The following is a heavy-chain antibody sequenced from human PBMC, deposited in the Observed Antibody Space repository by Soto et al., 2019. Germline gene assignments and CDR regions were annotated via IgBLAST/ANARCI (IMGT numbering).Heavy chain of an antibody. CDR2: ISYDGSNK. CDR1: GFTFSSYS. CDR3: ARAPIAAAGTHYYYGMDV. V-gene: IGHV3-30*03. J-gene: IGHJ6*02. Sequence: PGGSLRLSCAASGFTFSSYSMNWVRQAPGKGLEWVAVISYDGSNKYYADSVKGRFTISRDNSKNTLYLQMNSLRAEDTAVYYCARAPIAAAGTHYYYGMDVWGQGTTVTVSS. D-gene: IGHD6-13*01.